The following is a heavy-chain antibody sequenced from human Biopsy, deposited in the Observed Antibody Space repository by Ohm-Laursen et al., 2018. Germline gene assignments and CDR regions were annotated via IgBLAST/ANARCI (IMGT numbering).Heavy chain of an antibody. CDR2: ISNRSGTK. J-gene: IGHJ3*01. CDR3: VREMSHESTIRDSFDL. D-gene: IGHD5/OR15-5a*01. Sequence: GSLRLSCTASGFTFDNYSMSWVRQTPGKGLEWVSLISNRSGTKSYTDSVKGRFSISRDNSKNTLYLQMNSLRVEDTAVYYCVREMSHESTIRDSFDLWGQGAMVTVSS. V-gene: IGHV3-11*04. CDR1: GFTFDNYS.